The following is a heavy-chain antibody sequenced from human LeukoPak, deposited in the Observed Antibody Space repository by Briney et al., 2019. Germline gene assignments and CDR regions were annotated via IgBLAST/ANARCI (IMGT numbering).Heavy chain of an antibody. CDR2: ISGSGGST. J-gene: IGHJ4*02. V-gene: IGHV3-23*01. CDR1: GFTFSSRA. Sequence: GALRLSCAASGFTFSSRALSWVRQAPGEGVEWVSAISGSGGSTYYADSVKGRFTISRDNSKNTLYLQMNSLRAEDTAVYYCAKVVGRDFDYWGQGTLVTVSS. D-gene: IGHD1-26*01. CDR3: AKVVGRDFDY.